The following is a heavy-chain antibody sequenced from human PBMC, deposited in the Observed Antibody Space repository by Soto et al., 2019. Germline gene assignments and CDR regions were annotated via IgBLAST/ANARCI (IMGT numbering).Heavy chain of an antibody. Sequence: EVQLVESGGGLIQPGGSLRLCCVASGLTVSHNYMAWVRQAPEMGLEWVSILYTEGTTYYADSVKGRFTISRDSSKNTLFLQMDSLTAEDTAVYYCVRPRPSGENYGMDVWGQGTTVTVSS. CDR2: LYTEGTT. CDR1: GLTVSHNY. V-gene: IGHV3-53*01. J-gene: IGHJ6*02. CDR3: VRPRPSGENYGMDV. D-gene: IGHD3-16*01.